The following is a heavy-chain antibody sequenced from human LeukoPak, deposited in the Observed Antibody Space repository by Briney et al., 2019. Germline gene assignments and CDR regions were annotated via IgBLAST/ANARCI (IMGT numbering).Heavy chain of an antibody. CDR2: INHSGST. V-gene: IGHV4-34*01. J-gene: IGHJ4*02. D-gene: IGHD5-12*01. Sequence: SETLSLTCAVYGGSFGGYYWSWIRQPPGKGLEWIGEINHSGSTNYNPSLKSRVTISVDTSKNQFSLKLSSVTAADTAVYYCASLSGYDPNDYWGQGTLVTVSS. CDR3: ASLSGYDPNDY. CDR1: GGSFGGYY.